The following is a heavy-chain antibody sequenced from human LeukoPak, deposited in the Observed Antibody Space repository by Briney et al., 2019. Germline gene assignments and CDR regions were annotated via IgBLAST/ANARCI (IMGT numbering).Heavy chain of an antibody. D-gene: IGHD6-13*01. CDR3: ARGLARSSSYSYCYYYGMDV. CDR1: GGSFSGYY. V-gene: IGHV4-34*01. CDR2: INHSGST. Sequence: SETLSLTCAVYGGSFSGYYWSWIRQPPGKGLEWIGEINHSGSTNYNPSLKSRVTISVDTSKNQFSLKLSSVTAADTAVYYCARGLARSSSYSYCYYYGMDVWGQGTTVTVSS. J-gene: IGHJ6*02.